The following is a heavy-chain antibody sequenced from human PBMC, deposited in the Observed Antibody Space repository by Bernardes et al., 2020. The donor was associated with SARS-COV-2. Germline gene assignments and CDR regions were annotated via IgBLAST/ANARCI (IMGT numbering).Heavy chain of an antibody. CDR3: TRYPGSDWQAVDT. Sequence: GGSLRLSCAASVFAFSDDYMSWVREAPGMGPEWLTYIGARSYYTNHADSVEGRFTISRDNAQNSLYLQMDSLRAGDTAVYYCTRYPGSDWQAVDTWGQGTMVTVSS. D-gene: IGHD2-21*01. J-gene: IGHJ3*02. V-gene: IGHV3-11*03. CDR1: VFAFSDDY. CDR2: IGARSYYT.